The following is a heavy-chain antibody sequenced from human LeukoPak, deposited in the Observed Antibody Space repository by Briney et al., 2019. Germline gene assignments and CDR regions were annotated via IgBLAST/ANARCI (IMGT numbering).Heavy chain of an antibody. D-gene: IGHD3-22*01. Sequence: PSETLSLTCTVSGGSISSYYWSWIRQPPGKGLEWIGYIYYSGSTNYNPSLKSRVTISVDTSKNQFSLKLSSVTAADTAVYYCARTWHYDSSDYFPFDYWGQGTLVTVSS. J-gene: IGHJ4*02. V-gene: IGHV4-59*08. CDR1: GGSISSYY. CDR2: IYYSGST. CDR3: ARTWHYDSSDYFPFDY.